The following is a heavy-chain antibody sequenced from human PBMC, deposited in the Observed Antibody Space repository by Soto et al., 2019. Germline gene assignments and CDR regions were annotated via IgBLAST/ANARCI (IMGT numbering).Heavy chain of an antibody. Sequence: SVKVSCKASGGTLSSYAISWVRQAPGQGLEWMGGIIPIFGTANYAQKFQGRVTITADESTSTAYMELSSLRSEDTAVYYCARGRVYGSGGYSHANYYYGMDVWGQGTTVTVSS. J-gene: IGHJ6*02. V-gene: IGHV1-69*13. D-gene: IGHD3-10*01. CDR2: IIPIFGTA. CDR1: GGTLSSYA. CDR3: ARGRVYGSGGYSHANYYYGMDV.